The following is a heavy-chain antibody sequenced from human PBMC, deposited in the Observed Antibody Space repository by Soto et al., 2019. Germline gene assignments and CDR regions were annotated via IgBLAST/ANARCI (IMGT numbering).Heavy chain of an antibody. V-gene: IGHV3-23*01. CDR2: ISSSGGSS. CDR1: GFSFTSYA. D-gene: IGHD5-12*01. Sequence: EVHLLESGGGLVQPGGSLRLSCAASGFSFTSYAMMWVRQAPAKGLEWVSVISSSGGSSYFADSVKGRFTISRDNYKNMLYLEMNSLRAEDKAIYFCAKGSIEYSASIDYWGQGTLVIVSS. CDR3: AKGSIEYSASIDY. J-gene: IGHJ4*02.